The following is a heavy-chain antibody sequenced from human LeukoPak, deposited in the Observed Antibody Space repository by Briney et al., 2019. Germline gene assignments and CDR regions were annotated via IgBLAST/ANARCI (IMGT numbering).Heavy chain of an antibody. D-gene: IGHD6-19*01. CDR1: GGSISSYY. CDR2: IYYSGST. V-gene: IGHV4-59*08. Sequence: SETLSLTCTVSGGSISSYYWSWIRQPPGKGLEWIGYIYYSGSTNYNPSLKSRVTISVDTSKNQFSLKLSSATAADTAVYYCARLPRPGIAVAGSFDYWGQGTLVTVSS. CDR3: ARLPRPGIAVAGSFDY. J-gene: IGHJ4*02.